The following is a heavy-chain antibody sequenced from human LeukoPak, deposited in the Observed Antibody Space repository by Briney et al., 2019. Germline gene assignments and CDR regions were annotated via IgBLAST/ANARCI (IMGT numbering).Heavy chain of an antibody. CDR1: GLTFSNFA. J-gene: IGHJ6*03. D-gene: IGHD2-2*02. CDR3: AKMKGPGLYLHYSMDV. V-gene: IGHV3-23*01. Sequence: GGSLRLSCAASGLTFSNFAMSWVRQAPGKGLEWVSMITGSGGRTFYADSVKGRLTISRDNSRDALYLQMSSLRADDAAVYYCAKMKGPGLYLHYSMDVWGKGTTVTVSS. CDR2: ITGSGGRT.